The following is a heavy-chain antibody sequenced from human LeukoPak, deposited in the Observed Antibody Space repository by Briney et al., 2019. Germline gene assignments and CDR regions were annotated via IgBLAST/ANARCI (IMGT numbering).Heavy chain of an antibody. J-gene: IGHJ4*02. Sequence: RGSLRLSCAASGFTFSSYAMSWVRQAPGKGLEWVSTISGSGGSSDHSDSVKGRFTISRDNSKNTLYLQMNSLRAEDTAVYYCAKDVLTFGGVTGTAFDYWGQGTLVTVSS. CDR2: ISGSGGSS. CDR1: GFTFSSYA. D-gene: IGHD3-16*01. CDR3: AKDVLTFGGVTGTAFDY. V-gene: IGHV3-23*01.